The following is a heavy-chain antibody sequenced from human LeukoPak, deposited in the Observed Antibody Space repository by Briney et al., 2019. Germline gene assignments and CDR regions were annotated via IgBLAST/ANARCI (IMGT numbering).Heavy chain of an antibody. Sequence: GGSLRLSCAASGFTFSSYAMSWVRQAPGKGLEWVSAISGSGGSTYYADSVKGRFTISRDNSKNTLYLQMNSLRAEDAAVYYCAKDGYGSSPYYYYGMDVWGQGTTVTVSS. CDR1: GFTFSSYA. J-gene: IGHJ6*02. V-gene: IGHV3-23*01. CDR2: ISGSGGST. D-gene: IGHD6-13*01. CDR3: AKDGYGSSPYYYYGMDV.